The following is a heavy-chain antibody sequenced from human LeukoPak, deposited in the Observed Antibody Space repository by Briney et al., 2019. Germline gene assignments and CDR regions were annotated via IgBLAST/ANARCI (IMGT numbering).Heavy chain of an antibody. J-gene: IGHJ4*02. D-gene: IGHD2-2*01. CDR2: INQDGIEK. CDR3: ALGYCSSTSCYAGQY. CDR1: GFTFTTYW. Sequence: GGSLRLSCAASGFTFTTYWMSWVRQAPGKGLEWVANINQDGIEKYYVASVKGRFTISRDNAKNSMYVQMNSLRAEDTAVYYCALGYCSSTSCYAGQYWGQGTLVTVSS. V-gene: IGHV3-7*05.